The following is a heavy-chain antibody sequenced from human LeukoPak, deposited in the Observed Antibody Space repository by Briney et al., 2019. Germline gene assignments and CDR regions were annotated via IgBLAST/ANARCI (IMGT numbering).Heavy chain of an antibody. V-gene: IGHV3-48*03. Sequence: GGSLRPSCAASGFTFSSSEMSWVRQAPGKGLEWVSYIGSSGNAIYYADSVRGRFTISRDNAKNSLYLQMNSLRVEDTAVYYCARRRDWFDHWGQGTLVTVSS. J-gene: IGHJ5*02. CDR3: ARRRDWFDH. CDR2: IGSSGNAI. CDR1: GFTFSSSE.